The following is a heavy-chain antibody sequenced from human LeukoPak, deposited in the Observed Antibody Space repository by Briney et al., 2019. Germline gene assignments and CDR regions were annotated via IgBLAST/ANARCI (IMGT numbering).Heavy chain of an antibody. CDR2: ISSSGGTI. Sequence: GGSLRLSCAASGFTFSSHSMDWVRQAPGEGLEWISYISSSGGTIYYADSVKGRFTISRDNAKNSLYLQMNSLRDEDTAVYFCAKDPPITGPFEYWGQGTLVTVSS. J-gene: IGHJ4*02. D-gene: IGHD5-24*01. CDR3: AKDPPITGPFEY. V-gene: IGHV3-48*02. CDR1: GFTFSSHS.